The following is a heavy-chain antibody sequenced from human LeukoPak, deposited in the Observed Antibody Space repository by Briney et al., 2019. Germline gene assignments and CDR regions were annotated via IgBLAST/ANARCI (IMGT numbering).Heavy chain of an antibody. J-gene: IGHJ3*02. CDR1: GGSISSGGYY. D-gene: IGHD3-10*01. V-gene: IGHV4-31*03. CDR3: ASLLLWFGEILPDAFDI. CDR2: IYYSGST. Sequence: SQTLSLTCTVSGGSISSGGYYWSWIRQHPGKGLEWIGYIYYSGSTYYNPTLKSRVTISVDTSKNQFSLKLSSVTAADTAVYYCASLLLWFGEILPDAFDIWGQGTMVTVSS.